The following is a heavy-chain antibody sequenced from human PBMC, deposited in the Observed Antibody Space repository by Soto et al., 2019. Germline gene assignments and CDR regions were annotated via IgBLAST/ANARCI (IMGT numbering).Heavy chain of an antibody. CDR3: ARDWTGGYYYDSSGYYYVDYFDY. J-gene: IGHJ4*02. Sequence: GGSLRLSCAASGFTFSSYSMNWVRQAPGKGLEWVSYISSSSSTIYYADSVKGRFTISRDNAKNSLYLQMNSLRDEDTAVYYCARDWTGGYYYDSSGYYYVDYFDYWGQGTLVTVSS. V-gene: IGHV3-48*02. D-gene: IGHD3-22*01. CDR1: GFTFSSYS. CDR2: ISSSSSTI.